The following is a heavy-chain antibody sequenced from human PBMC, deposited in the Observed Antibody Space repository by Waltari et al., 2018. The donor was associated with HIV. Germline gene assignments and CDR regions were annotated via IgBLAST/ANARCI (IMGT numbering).Heavy chain of an antibody. Sequence: QVQLVQSGAEVKKPGSSVKVSCKASGGTFSSYAISWVRQAPGQGLEWMGRIIPILGIANYAQKFQGRVTITADKSTSTAYMELSSLRSEDTAVYYCARWSRDGYNELDYWGQGTLVTVSS. CDR1: GGTFSSYA. J-gene: IGHJ4*02. CDR2: IIPILGIA. V-gene: IGHV1-69*04. CDR3: ARWSRDGYNELDY. D-gene: IGHD5-12*01.